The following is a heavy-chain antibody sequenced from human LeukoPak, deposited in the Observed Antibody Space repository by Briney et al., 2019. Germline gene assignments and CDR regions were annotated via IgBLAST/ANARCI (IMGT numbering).Heavy chain of an antibody. D-gene: IGHD2-2*01. J-gene: IGHJ4*02. CDR3: AKDVGYCSSTTCCKPFDY. V-gene: IGHV3-23*01. CDR2: FSGSGGST. Sequence: GGSLRLSCAASGFTFSNYAMSWVRQAPWKGVEWVSAFSGSGGSTYYADSVKGRFTISRDSSKNTLYLQMNSLRAEDTAVYYCAKDVGYCSSTTCCKPFDYWGQGTLVTVSS. CDR1: GFTFSNYA.